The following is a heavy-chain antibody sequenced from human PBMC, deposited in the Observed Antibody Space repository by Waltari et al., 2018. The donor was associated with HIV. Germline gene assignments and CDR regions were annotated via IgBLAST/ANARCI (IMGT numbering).Heavy chain of an antibody. CDR1: GFSFGSHS. D-gene: IGHD5-12*01. CDR3: ARDMATFTGAYYFDT. V-gene: IGHV3-21*01. Sequence: EVQLMESGGRLVKPGGSLRLSCAASGFSFGSHSMSWVRQAPGQRLEWVASISRGSSFITYSWSVKGRFTMSRGNAENSLYLQMNSLRAEDTAVYYCARDMATFTGAYYFDTWGQGTLVTVSS. CDR2: ISRGSSFI. J-gene: IGHJ4*02.